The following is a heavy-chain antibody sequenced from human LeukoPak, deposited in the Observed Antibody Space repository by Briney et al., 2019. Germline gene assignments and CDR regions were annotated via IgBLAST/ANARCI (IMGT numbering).Heavy chain of an antibody. CDR2: IYYSGST. V-gene: IGHV4-59*11. CDR1: GGSISSHY. CDR3: ARATSITHAFDI. Sequence: PSETLSLTCTVSGGSISSHYWSWIRQPPGKGLEWIGYIYYSGSTNYNPSLKSRVTISVDTSKNQFSLKLSSVTAADTAVYYCARATSITHAFDIWGQGTMVTVSS. J-gene: IGHJ3*02. D-gene: IGHD2-2*01.